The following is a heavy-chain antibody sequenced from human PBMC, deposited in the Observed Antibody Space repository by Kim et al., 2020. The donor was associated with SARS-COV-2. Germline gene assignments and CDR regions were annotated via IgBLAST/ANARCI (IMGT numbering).Heavy chain of an antibody. V-gene: IGHV4-39*01. CDR1: GGSISSSSYY. D-gene: IGHD3-10*01. Sequence: SETLSLTCTVSGGSISSSSYYWGWIRQPPGKGLEWIGSIYYSGSTYYNPSLKSRVTISVDTSKNQFSLKLSSVTAADTAVYYCARLAYYGSGSYYNRRAYYYYGMDVWGQGTTVTVSS. J-gene: IGHJ6*02. CDR2: IYYSGST. CDR3: ARLAYYGSGSYYNRRAYYYYGMDV.